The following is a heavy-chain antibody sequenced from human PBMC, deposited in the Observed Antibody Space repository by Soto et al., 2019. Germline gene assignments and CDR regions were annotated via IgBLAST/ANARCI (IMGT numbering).Heavy chain of an antibody. CDR1: GFTFSSYS. J-gene: IGHJ4*02. Sequence: GESLKISCAASGFTFSSYSMNWVRQAPGKGLEWVSSISSSSSYIYYADSVKGRFTISRDNAKNSLYLQMNSLRAEDTAVYYCATLGYCTNGVCPDYWGQGTLVTVSS. D-gene: IGHD2-8*01. V-gene: IGHV3-21*01. CDR3: ATLGYCTNGVCPDY. CDR2: ISSSSSYI.